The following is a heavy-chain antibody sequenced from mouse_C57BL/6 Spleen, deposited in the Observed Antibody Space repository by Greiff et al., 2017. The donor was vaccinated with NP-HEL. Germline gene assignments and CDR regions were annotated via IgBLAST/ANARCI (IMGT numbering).Heavy chain of an antibody. CDR2: IDPSDSYT. CDR1: GYTFTSYW. V-gene: IGHV1-59*01. CDR3: ARSRITRVVAPGY. J-gene: IGHJ2*01. Sequence: QVQLQQPGAELVRPGTSVKLSCKASGYTFTSYWMHWVKQRPGQGLEWIGVIDPSDSYTNYNQKFKGKATLTVDTSSSTAYMQLSSLTSEDSAVYYCARSRITRVVAPGYWGQGTTLTVAS. D-gene: IGHD1-1*01.